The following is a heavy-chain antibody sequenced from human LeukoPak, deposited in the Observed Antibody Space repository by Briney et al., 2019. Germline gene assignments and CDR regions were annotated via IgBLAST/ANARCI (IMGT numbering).Heavy chain of an antibody. CDR1: GGSISSSSYY. J-gene: IGHJ4*02. V-gene: IGHV4-39*01. D-gene: IGHD6-19*01. CDR2: IYYSGST. CDR3: ARLGDSSGWSPPTVDY. Sequence: SETLSLTCTVSGGSISSSSYYWGWIRQPPGKGLEWIGSIYYSGSTYYNPSLKSRVTISVDTSKNQFSLKLNSVTAADTAMYYCARLGDSSGWSPPTVDYWGQGTLVTVSS.